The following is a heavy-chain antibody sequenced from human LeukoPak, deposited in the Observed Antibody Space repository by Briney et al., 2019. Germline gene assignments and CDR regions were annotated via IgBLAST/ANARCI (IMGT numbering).Heavy chain of an antibody. D-gene: IGHD3-16*01. V-gene: IGHV3-7*01. CDR2: INEDETGK. CDR3: ATDAFSYPNT. J-gene: IGHJ5*02. CDR1: GFTFSSYA. Sequence: AGGSLRLSCAASGFTFSSYAMSWVRQAPGKGLEWVANINEDETGKYYVDSVKGRFTISRDNAKNSLFLQMNSVRVEDTAVYYCATDAFSYPNTWGQGTQVTVSS.